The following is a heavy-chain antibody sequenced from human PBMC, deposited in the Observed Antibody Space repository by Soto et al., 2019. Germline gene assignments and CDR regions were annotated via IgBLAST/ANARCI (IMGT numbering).Heavy chain of an antibody. CDR1: GFTFSSYG. Sequence: QVQLVESGGGVVQPGRSLRLSCAASGFTFSSYGMHWVRQAPGKGLEWVAVIWYDGSNKYYADSVKGRFTISRDNSKNTLYLQMNSLRAEDTAVYYCARDAPYCGGDCYADAFDIWGQGTMVTVSS. D-gene: IGHD2-21*02. V-gene: IGHV3-33*01. CDR3: ARDAPYCGGDCYADAFDI. CDR2: IWYDGSNK. J-gene: IGHJ3*02.